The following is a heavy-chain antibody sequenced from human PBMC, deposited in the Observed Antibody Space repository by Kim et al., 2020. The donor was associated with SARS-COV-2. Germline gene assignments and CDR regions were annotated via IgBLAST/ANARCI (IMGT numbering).Heavy chain of an antibody. CDR1: GGSFSGYY. Sequence: SETLSLTCAVYGGSFSGYYWSWIRQPTGKGLEWIGEINHSGSTNYNPSLKSRVTISVDTSKNQFSLKLSSVTAADTAVYYCARRRSTRYYYDSSGYYGSFDYWGQGTLVTVSS. CDR2: INHSGST. J-gene: IGHJ4*02. V-gene: IGHV4-34*01. CDR3: ARRRSTRYYYDSSGYYGSFDY. D-gene: IGHD3-22*01.